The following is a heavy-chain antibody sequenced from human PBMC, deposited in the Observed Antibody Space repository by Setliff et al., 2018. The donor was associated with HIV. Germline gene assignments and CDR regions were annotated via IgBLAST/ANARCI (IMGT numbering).Heavy chain of an antibody. J-gene: IGHJ4*02. Sequence: SETLSLTCTVSGGSISSSRYYWGWIRQPPGMGLEWIGSIYYSGTTYYNPSLKSRVTISVDTSKNQFSLKLTSVTAADTAMYFCARDGGDPRYRGTYNYWGQGALVTVSS. V-gene: IGHV4-39*07. CDR3: ARDGGDPRYRGTYNY. CDR1: GGSISSSRYY. D-gene: IGHD1-26*01. CDR2: IYYSGTT.